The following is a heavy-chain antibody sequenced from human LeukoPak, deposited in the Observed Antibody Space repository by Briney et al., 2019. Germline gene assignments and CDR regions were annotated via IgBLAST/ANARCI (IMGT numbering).Heavy chain of an antibody. V-gene: IGHV1-8*01. J-gene: IGHJ5*02. D-gene: IGHD2-2*02. CDR2: MNPNSGNT. CDR1: GYTFTSYD. CDR3: ARGPLYLTT. Sequence: ASVKVTCKASGYTFTSYDINWARQAPGQGLEWMGWMNPNSGNTGYAQKFQGRVTMTRNTSISTAYMELSSLRSEDTAVYYCARGPLYLTTWGQGTLVTVSS.